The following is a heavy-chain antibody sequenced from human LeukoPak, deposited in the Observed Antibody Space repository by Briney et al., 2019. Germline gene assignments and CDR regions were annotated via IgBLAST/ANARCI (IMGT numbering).Heavy chain of an antibody. CDR3: AITGELVGAQLGGFDY. CDR2: IIPIFGTA. CDR1: AYTFTSYA. J-gene: IGHJ4*02. D-gene: IGHD1-26*01. Sequence: GASVKVSCKASAYTFTSYAMKWVRQAPGQGLEWMGGIIPIFGTANYAQKFQGRVTITADESTSTAYMELSSLRSEDTAVYYCAITGELVGAQLGGFDYWGQGTLVTVSS. V-gene: IGHV1-69*13.